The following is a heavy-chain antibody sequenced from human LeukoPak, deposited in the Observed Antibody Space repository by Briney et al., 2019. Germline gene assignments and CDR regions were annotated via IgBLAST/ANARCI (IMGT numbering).Heavy chain of an antibody. CDR2: IYYSGST. Sequence: SETLSLTCTVSGGSISSSSYYWGWIRQPPGKGLEWIGSIYYSGSTYYHPSLKSRVTISVDTSKNQFSLKLSSVTAADTAVYYCARRGMGSSSSYWGQGTLVTVSS. J-gene: IGHJ4*02. CDR1: GGSISSSSYY. D-gene: IGHD6-6*01. CDR3: ARRGMGSSSSY. V-gene: IGHV4-39*01.